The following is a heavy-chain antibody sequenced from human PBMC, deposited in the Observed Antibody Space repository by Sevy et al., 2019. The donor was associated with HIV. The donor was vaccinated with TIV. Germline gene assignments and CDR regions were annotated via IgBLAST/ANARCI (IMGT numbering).Heavy chain of an antibody. CDR1: GDSISGTDYS. Sequence: SETLSITCTVSGDSISGTDYSWGWIRQPPGKGLEWIGNIHYKGTTYYNPSLKSRVTVSVDTSKNQFSLRLSSVSAADTAVYYCARLDPSGPRDYWGQGTLVTVSS. V-gene: IGHV4-39*01. CDR3: ARLDPSGPRDY. CDR2: IHYKGTT. J-gene: IGHJ4*02. D-gene: IGHD5-12*01.